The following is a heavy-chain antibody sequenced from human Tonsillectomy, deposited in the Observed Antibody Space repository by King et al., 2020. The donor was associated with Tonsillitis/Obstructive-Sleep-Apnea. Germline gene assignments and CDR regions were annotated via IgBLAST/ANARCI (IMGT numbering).Heavy chain of an antibody. CDR3: ATPIGIAATGSFDY. V-gene: IGHV1-69*01. CDR1: GGTLSSYV. Sequence: VQLVQSGAEVKKPGSSVTVSCTASGGTLSSYVMSWVRQAPGQGLEWMGGIIPIFGTANYAQKFQGRVTITADESTSTAYMELSSLRSDDTAVYYCATPIGIAATGSFDYWGQGTLVTVSS. D-gene: IGHD6-13*01. J-gene: IGHJ4*02. CDR2: IIPIFGTA.